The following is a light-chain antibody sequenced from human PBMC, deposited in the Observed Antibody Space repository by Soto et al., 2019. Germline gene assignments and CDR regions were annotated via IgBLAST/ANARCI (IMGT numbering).Light chain of an antibody. CDR2: SAS. CDR3: HQSYRVSHT. J-gene: IGKJ2*01. V-gene: IGKV1-39*01. Sequence: DLQMTQSPSSLSASVGDRVTITCRASQSINNYLHWYQQKPGKAPKLLIYSASTLEPGVPSRFSGSESGTDFTLTISSLQPEDFASYFCHQSYRVSHTFGQGTKLEIK. CDR1: QSINNY.